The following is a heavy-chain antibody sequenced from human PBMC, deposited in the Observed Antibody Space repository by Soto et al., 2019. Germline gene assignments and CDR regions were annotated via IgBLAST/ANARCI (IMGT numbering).Heavy chain of an antibody. CDR1: GGSISSSSYY. D-gene: IGHD4-17*01. CDR2: IYYSGST. V-gene: IGHV4-39*01. CDR3: ARHGDAYYYGGNSAMSLGWYFDL. J-gene: IGHJ2*01. Sequence: QLQLQESGPGLVKPSETLSLTCTVSGGSISSSSYYWGWIRQPPGKGLEWIGSIYYSGSTYYNPSLKSRVTISVDTSKNQFSLKLSSVTAADTAVYYCARHGDAYYYGGNSAMSLGWYFDLWGRGTLVTVSS.